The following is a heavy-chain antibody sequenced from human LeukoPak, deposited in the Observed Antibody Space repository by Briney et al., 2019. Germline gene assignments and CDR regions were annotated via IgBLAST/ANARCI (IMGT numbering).Heavy chain of an antibody. D-gene: IGHD3-22*01. CDR1: GFIFTDYG. Sequence: PGGSLRLSCAASGFIFTDYGMHWVRQAPGKGLDWVAFIRYDEKNYYADSVKGRFTISRDNSKNTLYLQMNSLRAEDTAVYYCAKAISGYYTYYFDYWGQGTLVTVSS. CDR2: IRYDEKN. J-gene: IGHJ4*02. V-gene: IGHV3-30*02. CDR3: AKAISGYYTYYFDY.